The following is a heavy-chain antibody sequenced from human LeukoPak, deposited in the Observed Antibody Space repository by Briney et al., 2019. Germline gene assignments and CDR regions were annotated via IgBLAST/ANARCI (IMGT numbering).Heavy chain of an antibody. V-gene: IGHV3-48*01. J-gene: IGHJ4*02. CDR1: GFTFSSYS. CDR2: ISSSSSTI. D-gene: IGHD6-19*01. Sequence: PGGSLRLSCAASGFTFSSYSMNWVRQAPGKGLEWVSYISSSSSTIYYADSVKGRFTISRDNAKNSLYLQMNSLRAEDPAVYYCARDIRSSGRYDLDYFDYWGQGTLVTASP. CDR3: ARDIRSSGRYDLDYFDY.